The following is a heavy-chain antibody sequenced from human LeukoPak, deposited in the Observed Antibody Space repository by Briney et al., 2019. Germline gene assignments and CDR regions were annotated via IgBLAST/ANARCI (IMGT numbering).Heavy chain of an antibody. V-gene: IGHV3-21*01. CDR1: GFPFSSYS. J-gene: IGHJ4*02. D-gene: IGHD6-19*01. CDR3: ARDLRSSGWYYFDY. Sequence: PGGALRLSCAASGFPFSSYSMNWVRPAPGKGLGWVSSISSSSSYIYYADSVKGRFTISRDNAKNSLYLQMNSLRAEDTAVYYCARDLRSSGWYYFDYWGQGTLVTVSS. CDR2: ISSSSSYI.